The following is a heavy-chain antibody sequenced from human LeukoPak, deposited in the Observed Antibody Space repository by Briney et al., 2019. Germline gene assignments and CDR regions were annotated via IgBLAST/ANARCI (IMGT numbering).Heavy chain of an antibody. CDR1: GFTFSSYS. D-gene: IGHD5-24*01. V-gene: IGHV3-48*02. Sequence: GGSLRLSCAASGFTFSSYSMNWVRQAQGNVLQCFSYISSYSATISYADSAKDRFAISRDNANNSLYLQMNSLRDEDTAIYYCAREMGYWGQGTLDTVSS. CDR3: AREMGY. CDR2: ISSYSATI. J-gene: IGHJ4*02.